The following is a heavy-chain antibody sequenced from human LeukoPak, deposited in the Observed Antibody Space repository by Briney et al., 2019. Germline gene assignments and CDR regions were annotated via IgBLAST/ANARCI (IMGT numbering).Heavy chain of an antibody. Sequence: GGSLRLSCAASGFTFDDYAMHWVRQAPGKGLEWVSGISWNSGSICYADSVKGRFTISRDNAKNSLYLQMNSLRAEDTALYYCAKDLGYSGYDGVDYWGQGTLVTVSS. V-gene: IGHV3-9*01. J-gene: IGHJ4*02. D-gene: IGHD5-12*01. CDR2: ISWNSGSI. CDR3: AKDLGYSGYDGVDY. CDR1: GFTFDDYA.